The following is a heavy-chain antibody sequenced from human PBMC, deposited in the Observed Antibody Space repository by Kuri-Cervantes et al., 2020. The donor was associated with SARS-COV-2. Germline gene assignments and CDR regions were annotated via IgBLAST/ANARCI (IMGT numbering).Heavy chain of an antibody. CDR1: GGSISSYY. V-gene: IGHV4-59*08. CDR3: ARHPNSMSGFDP. Sequence: ESLKISCTVSGGSISSYYWTWVRQPPGKGLEWIGSINYIGNSYRNPSLRSRVIMSVDTSKNQFSVNINSVTAADTAIYFCARHPNSMSGFDPWGQGTPVTVSS. D-gene: IGHD3-3*02. CDR2: INYIGNS. J-gene: IGHJ5*02.